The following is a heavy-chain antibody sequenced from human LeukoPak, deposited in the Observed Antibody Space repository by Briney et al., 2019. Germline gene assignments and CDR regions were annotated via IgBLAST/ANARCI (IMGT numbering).Heavy chain of an antibody. Sequence: SQTLSLTCTVSGGSISGGGYYWSWIRQHPGKGLEWIGYIYYSGSTYYNPSLKSRVTISVDTSKNQFSLKLSSVTAADTAVYYCAAGYSYGSGYGMDVWGQGTTVTVSS. D-gene: IGHD5-18*01. CDR1: GGSISGGGYY. J-gene: IGHJ6*02. CDR2: IYYSGST. CDR3: AAGYSYGSGYGMDV. V-gene: IGHV4-31*03.